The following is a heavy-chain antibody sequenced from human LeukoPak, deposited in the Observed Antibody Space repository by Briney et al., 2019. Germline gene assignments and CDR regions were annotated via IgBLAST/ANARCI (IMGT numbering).Heavy chain of an antibody. CDR3: ARDDDYGSGTYMDV. Sequence: ASVKLSCKASGSTFTGYYMDWVRQAPGQGLEWMGWINPNSGGTNYAQKFQGRVTMTRDTSISTAYMQLDRLRSDDTAVYYCARDDDYGSGTYMDVWGKGTTVTVSS. CDR2: INPNSGGT. V-gene: IGHV1-2*02. CDR1: GSTFTGYY. J-gene: IGHJ6*03. D-gene: IGHD3-10*01.